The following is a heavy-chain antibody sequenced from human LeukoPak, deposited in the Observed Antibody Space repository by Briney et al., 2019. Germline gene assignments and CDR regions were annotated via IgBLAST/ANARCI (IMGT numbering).Heavy chain of an antibody. CDR2: IYYSGST. D-gene: IGHD6-13*01. V-gene: IGHV4-59*01. J-gene: IGHJ4*02. CDR3: AVYIAAAGYFDY. CDR1: GGSFSGYY. Sequence: PSETLSLTCAVYGGSFSGYYWSWIRQPPGKGLEWIGYIYYSGSTNYNPSLKSRVTISVDTSKNQFSLKLSSVTAADTAVYYCAVYIAAAGYFDYWGQGTLVTVSS.